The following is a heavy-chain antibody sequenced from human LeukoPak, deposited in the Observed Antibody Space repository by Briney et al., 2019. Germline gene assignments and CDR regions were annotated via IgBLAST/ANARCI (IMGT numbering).Heavy chain of an antibody. CDR1: GGSISPLY. V-gene: IGHV4-59*11. D-gene: IGHD3-10*01. CDR3: ARGGVAAKYYFDF. CDR2: IYYSGST. Sequence: PSETLSLTCTVSGGSISPLYWGWLRQAPGKGLEFIGYIYYSGSTNSNPSLKSRVTLSVDTSKSQISLKLTSVTAADTAVYYCARGGVAAKYYFDFWGQGTLVTVSS. J-gene: IGHJ4*02.